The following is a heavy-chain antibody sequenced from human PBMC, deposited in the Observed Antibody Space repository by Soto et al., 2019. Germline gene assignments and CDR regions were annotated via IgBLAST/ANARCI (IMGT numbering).Heavy chain of an antibody. Sequence: VQLLESGGGLVQPGGSLRLSCAASGFTFSSYAMSWVRQAPGKGLEWVSAISGSGGSTYYADSVKGRFTISRDNSKNTLYLQMNSLRAEDTAVYYCAKDQGIAAAGTLWFDPWGQGTLVTVSS. CDR2: ISGSGGST. J-gene: IGHJ5*02. D-gene: IGHD6-13*01. V-gene: IGHV3-23*01. CDR3: AKDQGIAAAGTLWFDP. CDR1: GFTFSSYA.